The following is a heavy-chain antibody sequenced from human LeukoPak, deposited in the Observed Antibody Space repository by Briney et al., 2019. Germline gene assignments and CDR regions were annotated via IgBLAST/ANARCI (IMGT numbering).Heavy chain of an antibody. CDR2: ISSSGSTI. J-gene: IGHJ4*02. D-gene: IGHD3-3*01. CDR3: ARSYYDFWSGYSY. Sequence: GGSLRPSCAASGFTFSDYYMSWIRQAPGKGLEWVSYISSSGSTIYYADSVKGRFTMSRDNAKNSLYLQMNSLRAEDTAVYYCARSYYDFWSGYSYWGQGTLVTVSS. CDR1: GFTFSDYY. V-gene: IGHV3-11*01.